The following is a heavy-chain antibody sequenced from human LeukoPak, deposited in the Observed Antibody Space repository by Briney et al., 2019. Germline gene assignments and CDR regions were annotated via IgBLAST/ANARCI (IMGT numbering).Heavy chain of an antibody. CDR3: ARRYCSSTSCLFDY. CDR1: GFTFSSYE. V-gene: IGHV3-48*03. Sequence: GGSLRLSCAASGFTFSSYEMNWVRQAPGKGLEWVSYISGSGSTIYYADSVKGRFTISRDNAKNSLHLQMNSLRAEDTAVYYCARRYCSSTSCLFDYWGQGTLVTVSS. CDR2: ISGSGSTI. J-gene: IGHJ4*02. D-gene: IGHD2-2*01.